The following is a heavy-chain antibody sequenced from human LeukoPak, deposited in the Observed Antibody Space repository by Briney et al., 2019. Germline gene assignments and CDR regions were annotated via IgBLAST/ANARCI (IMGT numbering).Heavy chain of an antibody. J-gene: IGHJ6*03. CDR3: ARASYYYYYMDV. Sequence: SETLSLTCAVYGGSFSGYYWSWIRQPPGKGLEWIGEINHSGSTNYNPSLKSRVTISVDTSKNQFSLKLSSVTAADTAMYYCARASYYYYYMDVWGRGTTVTISS. CDR2: INHSGST. V-gene: IGHV4-34*01. CDR1: GGSFSGYY.